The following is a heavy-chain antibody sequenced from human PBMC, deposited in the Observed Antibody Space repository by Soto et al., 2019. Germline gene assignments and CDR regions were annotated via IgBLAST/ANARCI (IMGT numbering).Heavy chain of an antibody. CDR2: IYYSGST. Sequence: SETLSLTCTVSGGSISSGDYYWSWIRQPPGKGLEWIGYIYYSGSTNYNPSLKSRVTISVDTSKNQFSLKLSSVTAADTAVYYCASLDRYYGSGSYYRDYWGQGTLVTVSS. V-gene: IGHV4-61*08. J-gene: IGHJ4*02. CDR1: GGSISSGDYY. D-gene: IGHD3-10*01. CDR3: ASLDRYYGSGSYYRDY.